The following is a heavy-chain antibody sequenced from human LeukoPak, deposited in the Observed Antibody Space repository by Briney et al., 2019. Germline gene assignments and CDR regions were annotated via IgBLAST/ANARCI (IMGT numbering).Heavy chain of an antibody. Sequence: SETLSLTCTVSGGSISSYYWSWIRQPPGKGLEWIGYIYYSGSTNYNPSLKSRVTISVETSKNQFSLKLSSVTAADTAVYYCARETRGYSGYKSWGQGTLVTVSS. D-gene: IGHD5-12*01. CDR3: ARETRGYSGYKS. CDR1: GGSISSYY. CDR2: IYYSGST. V-gene: IGHV4-59*12. J-gene: IGHJ5*02.